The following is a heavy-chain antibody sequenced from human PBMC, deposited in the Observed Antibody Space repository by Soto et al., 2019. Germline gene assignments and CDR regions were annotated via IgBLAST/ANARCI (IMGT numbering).Heavy chain of an antibody. CDR1: GSSFMKFG. CDR3: AREASVLIPAAQPSRFDS. Sequence: ASVKVSCKGFGSSFMKFGMNWGRQAPDQGLEWVGWVSPYSGYTHSAQKFHGRLTLTTDTAASTAYMELRILRSADTALYYCAREASVLIPAAQPSRFDSWGQGTLVTVSS. D-gene: IGHD2-2*01. J-gene: IGHJ4*02. CDR2: VSPYSGYT. V-gene: IGHV1-18*01.